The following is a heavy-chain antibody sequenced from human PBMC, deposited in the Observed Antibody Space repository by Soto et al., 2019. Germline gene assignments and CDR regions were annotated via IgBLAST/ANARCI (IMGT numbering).Heavy chain of an antibody. CDR1: GYTLTSYS. Sequence: QVQLVQSGAEVKKPGASVRVSCKASGYTLTSYSMHWVRQAPGQWLEWMGIINRSGDHIRYAQKFQCIVSMTRDTSMSTVYLELSSLRSKDTAIYYCARDPQGYCSGGRCCHFDCCGQGTLVTVSS. D-gene: IGHD2-15*01. CDR2: INRSGDHI. V-gene: IGHV1-46*01. J-gene: IGHJ4*02. CDR3: ARDPQGYCSGGRCCHFDC.